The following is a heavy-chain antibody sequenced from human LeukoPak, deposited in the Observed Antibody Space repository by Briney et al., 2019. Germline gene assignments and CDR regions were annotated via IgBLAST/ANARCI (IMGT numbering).Heavy chain of an antibody. D-gene: IGHD4-23*01. Sequence: GGSLRLSCAASGFTFSSYAMSWVRQAPGKGLEWVSAISGSGGSTYYADSVKGRFTISRDNSKNTLYLQMNSLRAEDTAVYYCARDGLDYGGNSGAFDIWGQGTMVTVSS. V-gene: IGHV3-23*01. CDR3: ARDGLDYGGNSGAFDI. CDR2: ISGSGGST. J-gene: IGHJ3*02. CDR1: GFTFSSYA.